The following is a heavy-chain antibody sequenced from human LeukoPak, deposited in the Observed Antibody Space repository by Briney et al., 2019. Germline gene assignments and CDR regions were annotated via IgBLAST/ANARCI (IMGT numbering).Heavy chain of an antibody. J-gene: IGHJ6*02. CDR3: ARDSDIVATIGRYGMDV. CDR2: ISYDGSNK. CDR1: GFTFSSYA. Sequence: PGRSLRFSCAAAGFTFSSYAMHWVRQAPGKGLEWVAVISYDGSNKYYADSVKGRFTISRDNSKNTLYLQMNSLRAEDTAVYYCARDSDIVATIGRYGMDVWGQGTTVTVSS. V-gene: IGHV3-30-3*01. D-gene: IGHD5-12*01.